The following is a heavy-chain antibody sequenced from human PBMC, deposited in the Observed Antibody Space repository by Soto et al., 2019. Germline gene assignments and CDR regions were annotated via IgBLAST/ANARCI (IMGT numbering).Heavy chain of an antibody. D-gene: IGHD1-26*01. Sequence: PGESLKIACNGSGHSSMSYWIGWVRHMPGKGLEWMGIIYPGDSDTRYSPSFQGQVTISVDKSTSTAYLQWSSLKASDTAIYYCARLLGSFLDYWGQGTLVTVSS. CDR3: ARLLGSFLDY. V-gene: IGHV5-51*01. CDR2: IYPGDSDT. CDR1: GHSSMSYW. J-gene: IGHJ4*02.